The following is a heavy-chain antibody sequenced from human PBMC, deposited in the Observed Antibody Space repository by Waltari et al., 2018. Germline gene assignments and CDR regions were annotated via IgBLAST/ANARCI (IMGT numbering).Heavy chain of an antibody. Sequence: QAQLVQSGAEVQKPGASVTVSCKASGYTFPRYDLNSVRQATGQGRGWIGWMNPNSGNTGYAQKFQGRVTMTRNTSISTAYMELSSLRAEDTAVYYCARGSYDSSGYYYLDYWGQGTLVTVSS. J-gene: IGHJ4*02. D-gene: IGHD3-22*01. CDR3: ARGSYDSSGYYYLDY. CDR1: GYTFPRYD. CDR2: MNPNSGNT. V-gene: IGHV1-8*02.